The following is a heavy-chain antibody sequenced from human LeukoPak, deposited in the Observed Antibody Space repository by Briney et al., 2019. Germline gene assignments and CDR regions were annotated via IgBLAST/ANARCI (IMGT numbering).Heavy chain of an antibody. CDR1: GFTFSSYA. D-gene: IGHD6-19*01. CDR2: ISGSGGST. Sequence: PGGSLRLSCAASGFTFSSYAMGWVRQAPGKGLEWVSAISGSGGSTYYADSVKGRFTISRDNAKNSLYLQMNSLRAEDTAVYYCANFRAVAWDAFDIWGQGTMVTVSS. CDR3: ANFRAVAWDAFDI. V-gene: IGHV3-23*01. J-gene: IGHJ3*02.